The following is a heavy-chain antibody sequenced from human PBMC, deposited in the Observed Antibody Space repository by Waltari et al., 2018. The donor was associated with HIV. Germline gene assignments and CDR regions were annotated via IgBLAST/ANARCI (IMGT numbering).Heavy chain of an antibody. Sequence: EMQLLESGGGLVQSGGSLRLSCQGSGFSFSDYAMAWVRQAPGKGLEWVSGIIDGSGNTYYADSVKGRFTVSRDNSKETVFLHMHSLRAEDTATYYCAKTDILHGDFYYWYFDLWGRGNQVTVSS. V-gene: IGHV3-23*01. D-gene: IGHD3-9*01. J-gene: IGHJ2*01. CDR3: AKTDILHGDFYYWYFDL. CDR2: IIDGSGNT. CDR1: GFSFSDYA.